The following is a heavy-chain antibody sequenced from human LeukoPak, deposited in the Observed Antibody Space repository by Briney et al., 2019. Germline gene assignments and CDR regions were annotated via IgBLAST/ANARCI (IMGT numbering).Heavy chain of an antibody. CDR1: GGSISSGGYY. V-gene: IGHV4-31*03. Sequence: SETLSLTCTVSGGSISSGGYYWSWIRQHPGKGLEWIGYIYYSGSTYYNPSLKSRVTISVDTSKNQFSLKLSSVTAADTAVYYCARAVDTAEDYFDYWGQGTLVTVSS. CDR2: IYYSGST. CDR3: ARAVDTAEDYFDY. D-gene: IGHD5-18*01. J-gene: IGHJ4*02.